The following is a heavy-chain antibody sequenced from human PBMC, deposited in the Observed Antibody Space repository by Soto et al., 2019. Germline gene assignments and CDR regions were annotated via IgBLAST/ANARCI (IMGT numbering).Heavy chain of an antibody. J-gene: IGHJ4*02. CDR2: INAGNGNT. CDR3: ERSETDYSMFYD. CDR1: GYTFTSYA. V-gene: IGHV1-3*01. Sequence: GASVKVSCKASGYTFTSYAMHWVRQAPGQRLEWMGWINAGNGNTKYSQKFQGRVTITRDTSASAAYMELSTLGSEDTSIYYCERSETDYSMFYDWGQGTLVTVSS. D-gene: IGHD3-9*01.